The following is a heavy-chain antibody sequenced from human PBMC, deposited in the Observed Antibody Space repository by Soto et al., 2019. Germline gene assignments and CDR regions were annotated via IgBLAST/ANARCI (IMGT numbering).Heavy chain of an antibody. D-gene: IGHD3-10*01. Sequence: GGSLRLSCAASGFTVSSNYMSWVRQAPGKGLEWVSVIYSGGSTYYADSVKGRFTISRDNSKNTLYLQMNSLRAEDTAVYYCARDITTVRGGTYYYGMDVWGQGTTVTVSS. V-gene: IGHV3-53*01. CDR3: ARDITTVRGGTYYYGMDV. CDR2: IYSGGST. J-gene: IGHJ6*02. CDR1: GFTVSSNY.